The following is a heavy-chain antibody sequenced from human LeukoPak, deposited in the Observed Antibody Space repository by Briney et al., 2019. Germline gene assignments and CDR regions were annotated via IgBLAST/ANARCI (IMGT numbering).Heavy chain of an antibody. CDR2: IYYSGDT. V-gene: IGHV4-59*08. J-gene: IGHJ3*02. D-gene: IGHD4-23*01. CDR3: ARLWGPFGGNSETDAFDI. CDR1: GGSISSYY. Sequence: PSETLSLTCTVSGGSISSYYWSWIRQPPGKGLEWLGYIYYSGDTNYNPSLKSRVTISVDTSKNQFSLKLSSVTAADTAVYYCARLWGPFGGNSETDAFDIWGQGTMVTASS.